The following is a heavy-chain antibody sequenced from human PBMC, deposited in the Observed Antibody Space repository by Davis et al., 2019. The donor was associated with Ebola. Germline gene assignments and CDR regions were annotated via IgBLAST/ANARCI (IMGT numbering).Heavy chain of an antibody. J-gene: IGHJ6*02. D-gene: IGHD6-13*01. CDR2: ISTYNGNT. Sequence: AASVKVSCKASGYTFTSYGISWVRQATRQGLEWMGWISTYNGNTNFAHKLQERVTMTTDTSTRPAYMELRSLGSDDTAVYYCEKMAAAGTKLDVWGQGTTVTVSS. CDR1: GYTFTSYG. V-gene: IGHV1-18*04. CDR3: EKMAAAGTKLDV.